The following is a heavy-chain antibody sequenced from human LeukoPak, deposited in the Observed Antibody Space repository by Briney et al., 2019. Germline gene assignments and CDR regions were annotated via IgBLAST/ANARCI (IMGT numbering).Heavy chain of an antibody. Sequence: SETLSLTCAVYGGPFSGYYWSWIRQPPGKGLEWIGEINHSGSTNYNPSLKSRVTISVDTSMNQFSLKLSSVTAADTAVYYCARARGIAAAGKIDYWGQGTLVTVSS. CDR3: ARARGIAAAGKIDY. J-gene: IGHJ4*02. CDR2: INHSGST. CDR1: GGPFSGYY. D-gene: IGHD6-13*01. V-gene: IGHV4-34*01.